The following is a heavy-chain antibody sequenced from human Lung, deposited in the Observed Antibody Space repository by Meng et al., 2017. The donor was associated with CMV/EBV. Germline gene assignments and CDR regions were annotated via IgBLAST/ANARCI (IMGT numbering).Heavy chain of an antibody. V-gene: IGHV3-30*04. Sequence: GESLKISCAASGFTFSSYAMHWVRQAPGKGLEWLAVISYDGSDKYYTDSVKGRFTISRDSSKNTLLLQMNSLRAEDTAVYYCARGPKAHSGGYSPQVVGYYYGMDDWGQGTTVTVSS. CDR1: GFTFSSYA. J-gene: IGHJ6*02. CDR3: ARGPKAHSGGYSPQVVGYYYGMDD. CDR2: ISYDGSDK. D-gene: IGHD1-26*01.